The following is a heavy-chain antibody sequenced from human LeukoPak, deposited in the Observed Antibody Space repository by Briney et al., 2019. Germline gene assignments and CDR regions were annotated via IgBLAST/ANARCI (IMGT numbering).Heavy chain of an antibody. D-gene: IGHD3-9*01. J-gene: IGHJ5*02. Sequence: PSETLSLTCTVSGGSISSCYWSWIRQPPGKGLEWIGYIYYSGSTNYNPSLKSRVTISVDTSKNQFSLKLSSVTAADTAVYYCARTAYYDILTDLPNWFDPWGQGTLVTVSS. V-gene: IGHV4-59*01. CDR3: ARTAYYDILTDLPNWFDP. CDR1: GGSISSCY. CDR2: IYYSGST.